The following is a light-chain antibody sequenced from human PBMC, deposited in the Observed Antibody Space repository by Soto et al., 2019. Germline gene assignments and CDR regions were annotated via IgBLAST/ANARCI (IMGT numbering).Light chain of an antibody. CDR3: FSYAGSSTLV. CDR2: EGS. V-gene: IGLV2-23*01. Sequence: QSVLTQPASVSGSPGQSITISCTGTSSDVGSYNLVSWYQQHPGEAPKLMIYEGSKRPSGVSNRFSGSKSGNTASLTISGLQAEDEADYYCFSYAGSSTLVFGGGTKLTVL. J-gene: IGLJ2*01. CDR1: SSDVGSYNL.